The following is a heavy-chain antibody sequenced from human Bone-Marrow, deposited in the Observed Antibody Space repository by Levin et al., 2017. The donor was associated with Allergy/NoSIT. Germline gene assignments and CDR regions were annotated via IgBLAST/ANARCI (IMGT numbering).Heavy chain of an antibody. CDR1: GFSFSIYS. D-gene: IGHD2-8*02. Sequence: GGSLRLSCTVSGFSFSIYSINWVRQAPGKGLEWVSSISSSGSDMYYVDSVKCRFTISRDNAKNSLTLQMNSLRAEDTAVYYCARGIIGDVRVAHKEAFDIWGQGTMVSVSS. V-gene: IGHV3-21*01. CDR2: ISSSGSDM. CDR3: ARGIIGDVRVAHKEAFDI. J-gene: IGHJ3*02.